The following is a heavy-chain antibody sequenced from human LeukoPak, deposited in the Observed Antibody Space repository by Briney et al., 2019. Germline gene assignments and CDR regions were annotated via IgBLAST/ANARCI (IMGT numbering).Heavy chain of an antibody. D-gene: IGHD3-22*01. CDR2: ISSSGSTI. J-gene: IGHJ4*02. Sequence: GGSLRLSCAASGFTFSSYEMNWVRQAPGKGLEWVSYISSSGSTIYYADSVKGRFTISRDNSKNSLYLQMNSLRAEDTAVYYCARVYYDSSGYHYLDYWGQGTLVTVSS. V-gene: IGHV3-48*03. CDR3: ARVYYDSSGYHYLDY. CDR1: GFTFSSYE.